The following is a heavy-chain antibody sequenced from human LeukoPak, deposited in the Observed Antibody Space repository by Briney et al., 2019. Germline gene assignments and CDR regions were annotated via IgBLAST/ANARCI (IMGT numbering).Heavy chain of an antibody. CDR2: ISYDGSNK. V-gene: IGHV3-30*03. Sequence: PGGSLRLSCAASGFTFSSYGMHWVRQAPGKGLEWVAVISYDGSNKYYADSVKGRFTISRDNAKNSLYLQMNSLRAEDTAVYYCARDMAGSGFDWGQGTLVTVSS. D-gene: IGHD5-12*01. J-gene: IGHJ4*02. CDR1: GFTFSSYG. CDR3: ARDMAGSGFD.